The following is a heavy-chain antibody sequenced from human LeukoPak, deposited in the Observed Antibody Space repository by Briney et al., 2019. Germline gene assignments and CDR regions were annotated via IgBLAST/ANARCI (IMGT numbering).Heavy chain of an antibody. CDR2: IKHDGSLK. Sequence: GGSLRLSCVGSGLPFSGFELNWVPQAPGKGPEWVSYIKHDGSLKTYADSVKGRFTISRDDTRNSLSLQMNSLRPEDTAIYYCARRFRDWGQGILVTVSA. J-gene: IGHJ4*02. V-gene: IGHV3-48*03. CDR3: ARRFRD. CDR1: GLPFSGFE.